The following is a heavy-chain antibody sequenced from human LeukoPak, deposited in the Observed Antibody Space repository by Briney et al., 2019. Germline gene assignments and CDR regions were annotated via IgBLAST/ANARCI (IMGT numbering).Heavy chain of an antibody. CDR1: GFTFSSYA. CDR3: ARDSSGWIDY. D-gene: IGHD6-19*01. CDR2: ISYDGSNK. J-gene: IGHJ4*02. Sequence: GRSLRLSCAASGFTFSSYAMHWVRQAPGKGLEWVTVISYDGSNKYYAGSVKGRFTVSRDNSKNTLYLQMNSLRADDTAVYFCARDSSGWIDYWGQGTLVTVSS. V-gene: IGHV3-30-3*01.